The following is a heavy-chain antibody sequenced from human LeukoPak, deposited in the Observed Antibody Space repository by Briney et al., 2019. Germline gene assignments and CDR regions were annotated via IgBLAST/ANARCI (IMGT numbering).Heavy chain of an antibody. J-gene: IGHJ4*02. CDR1: GVSISTYY. Sequence: PAETLSLTCTVSGVSISTYYWSWIRQLPGKGLEWIGYIYYSGTTNYNPSLKSRVTISIDTSKNEFSLKLTSVTAADTAVYYCAREANYYGSGSYFEGTFDYWGQGSLVTVSS. CDR3: AREANYYGSGSYFEGTFDY. V-gene: IGHV4-59*01. CDR2: IYYSGTT. D-gene: IGHD3-10*01.